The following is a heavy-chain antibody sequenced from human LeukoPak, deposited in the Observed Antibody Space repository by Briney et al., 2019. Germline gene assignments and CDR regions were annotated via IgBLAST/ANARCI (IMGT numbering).Heavy chain of an antibody. V-gene: IGHV3-21*01. J-gene: IGHJ4*02. CDR3: AKSARVIEVEIDY. CDR1: RFTFNSYS. CDR2: ISSTASYI. D-gene: IGHD3-22*01. Sequence: GGTLRLSCAASRFTFNSYSMNWLPQAPGRGREGGSSISSTASYIYYEVSVRGRFTISRANAKTYLYLQMNSLRDEDAAVYYCAKSARVIEVEIDYWGQGTLVTVSS.